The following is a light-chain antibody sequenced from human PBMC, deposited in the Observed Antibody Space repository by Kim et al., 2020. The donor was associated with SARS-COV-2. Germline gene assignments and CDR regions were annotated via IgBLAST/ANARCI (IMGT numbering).Light chain of an antibody. CDR3: QTWGTGIWV. Sequence: QLVLTQSPSASASLGASVKLTCTLCGGHSTNAIAWHQQQPEKGPRYLMKLNSDGSHSKGDGIPDRFSGSTSGAERYLTISSLQSEDEADYYCQTWGTGIWVFGGGTKLTVL. J-gene: IGLJ3*02. V-gene: IGLV4-69*01. CDR1: GGHSTNA. CDR2: LNSDGSH.